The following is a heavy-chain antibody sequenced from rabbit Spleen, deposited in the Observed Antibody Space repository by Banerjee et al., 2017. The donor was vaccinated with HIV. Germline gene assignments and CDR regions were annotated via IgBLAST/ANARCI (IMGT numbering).Heavy chain of an antibody. V-gene: IGHV1S40*01. CDR3: ARASYGISGWDAFNL. J-gene: IGHJ4*01. CDR1: GFSFSRSYD. Sequence: QSLEESGGDLVKPGASLTLTCTASGFSFSRSYDMCWVRQAPGKGLEWIGCIYTGNGKTYYASWAKGRFTISKTSSTTVTLQMTSLTAADTTTYFCARASYGISGWDAFNLWGPGTLVTVS. CDR2: IYTGNGKT. D-gene: IGHD4-2*01.